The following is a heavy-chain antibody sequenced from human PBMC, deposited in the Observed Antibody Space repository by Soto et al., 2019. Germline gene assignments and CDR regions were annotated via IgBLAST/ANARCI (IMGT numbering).Heavy chain of an antibody. CDR2: ISGTGYNT. CDR3: ARDRQFSHPRGGMDV. V-gene: IGHV3-23*01. Sequence: EVQLLESGGGLVRPGGSLRLSCAASGFTFSSYAMNWVRQAPGKGLEWVSAISGTGYNTYYADSLKGRLTISRDNSKNTMSLQMNSLSAEDTAVYYCARDRQFSHPRGGMDVWGQGTTVTVSS. J-gene: IGHJ6*02. D-gene: IGHD3-10*01. CDR1: GFTFSSYA.